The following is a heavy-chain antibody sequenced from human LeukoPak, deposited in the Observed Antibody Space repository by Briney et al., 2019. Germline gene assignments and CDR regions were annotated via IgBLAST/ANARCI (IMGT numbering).Heavy chain of an antibody. Sequence: ASVKVSCKASGYTFTGYYMHWVRQAPGQGLEWMGWINPNSGGTNYAQKFQGRVTMTRDTSISTAYMELSRLRSDDTAVYYCARYGRNHITMIVVVMEAFDPWGQGTLVTVSS. D-gene: IGHD3-22*01. CDR1: GYTFTGYY. V-gene: IGHV1-2*02. CDR3: ARYGRNHITMIVVVMEAFDP. CDR2: INPNSGGT. J-gene: IGHJ5*02.